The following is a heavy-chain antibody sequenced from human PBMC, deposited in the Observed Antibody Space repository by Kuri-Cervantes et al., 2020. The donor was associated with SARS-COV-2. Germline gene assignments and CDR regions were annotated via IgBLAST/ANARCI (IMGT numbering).Heavy chain of an antibody. CDR2: ISGSGGST. J-gene: IGHJ4*02. CDR1: GFTFSSYA. Sequence: GESLKISCAASGFTFSSYAMGWVRQAPGKGLEWVSAISGSGGSTYYADSVKGRFTISRDNSKNTLYLQMNSLRAEDTAVYYCARGTYYYDSSGYPPDYWGQGTLVTVSS. CDR3: ARGTYYYDSSGYPPDY. V-gene: IGHV3-23*01. D-gene: IGHD3-22*01.